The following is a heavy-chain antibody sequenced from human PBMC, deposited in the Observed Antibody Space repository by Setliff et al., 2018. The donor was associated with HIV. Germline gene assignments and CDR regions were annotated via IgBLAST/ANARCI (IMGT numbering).Heavy chain of an antibody. CDR2: INPNSGGT. J-gene: IGHJ4*02. Sequence: GASVKVSCKASGYTFTGNYIHWVRQAPGQGLEWMGWINPNSGGTNYALKFQGRVTFTTDTSVSTSYMELERLSADDTAIYYCVKADVLLCDVWGQGTLVTVSS. CDR1: GYTFTGNY. D-gene: IGHD3-16*01. V-gene: IGHV1-2*02. CDR3: VKADVLLCDV.